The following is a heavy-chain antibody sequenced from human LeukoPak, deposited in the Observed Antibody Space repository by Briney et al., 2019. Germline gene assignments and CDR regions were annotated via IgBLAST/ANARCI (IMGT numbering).Heavy chain of an antibody. CDR1: GFSFSTYA. V-gene: IGHV3-23*01. CDR3: ARDIVVVPAAPHGSSDFDY. Sequence: GGSLRLSCEASGFSFSTYAMSWVRQAPGKGLEWVSSISGSGGSRNYGDSVKGRFTSSRDNSKNTLYLQMNSLRAEDTAVYYCARDIVVVPAAPHGSSDFDYWGQGTLVTVSS. J-gene: IGHJ4*02. D-gene: IGHD2-2*01. CDR2: ISGSGGSR.